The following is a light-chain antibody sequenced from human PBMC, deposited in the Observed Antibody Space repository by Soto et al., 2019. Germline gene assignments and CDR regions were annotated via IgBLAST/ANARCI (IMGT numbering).Light chain of an antibody. CDR2: GAS. CDR3: QQYGSSLSIT. V-gene: IGKV3-20*01. Sequence: EIVLTQSPGTLSLSPGERATLSCRASQSVSSSYLAWYQQKPGQAHRLLIYGASSRATGIPDRFSGSGSGTDFTLTISSLEPEDFAVYYCQQYGSSLSITFGQGTRLEIK. CDR1: QSVSSSY. J-gene: IGKJ5*01.